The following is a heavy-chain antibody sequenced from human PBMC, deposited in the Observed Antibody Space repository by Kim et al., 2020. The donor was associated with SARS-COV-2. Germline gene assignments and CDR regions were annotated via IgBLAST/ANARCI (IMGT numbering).Heavy chain of an antibody. J-gene: IGHJ3*02. D-gene: IGHD3-22*01. CDR3: AREPGGSGYYQYDAFDI. Sequence: VKGRFTSSRDNSKNTLYLQMNSLRAEDTAVYYCAREPGGSGYYQYDAFDIWGQGTMVTVSS. V-gene: IGHV3-30*07.